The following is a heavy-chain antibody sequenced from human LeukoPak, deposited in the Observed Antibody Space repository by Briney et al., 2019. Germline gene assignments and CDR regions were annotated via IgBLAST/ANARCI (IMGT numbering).Heavy chain of an antibody. J-gene: IGHJ3*02. CDR3: AKDLGSGSYNAFDI. V-gene: IGHV3-30*18. Sequence: GGSLRLSCAASGFTFSSYGMHWVRQAPGKGLEWVAVISYDGSNKYYADSVKGRFTISRDNSKNTLYLQMNSLRAEDTAVYYCAKDLGSGSYNAFDIWGQGTMVTVSS. D-gene: IGHD3-10*01. CDR2: ISYDGSNK. CDR1: GFTFSSYG.